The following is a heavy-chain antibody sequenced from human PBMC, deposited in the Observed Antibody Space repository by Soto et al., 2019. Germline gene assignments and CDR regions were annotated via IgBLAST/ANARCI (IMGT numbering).Heavy chain of an antibody. V-gene: IGHV6-1*01. CDR1: GDSVSSNSAA. CDR2: TYYRSQWYN. J-gene: IGHJ6*02. CDR3: ARTVARDYYYKGVDV. D-gene: IGHD6-19*01. Sequence: PSQTLSLTCVISGDSVSSNSAAWNWIRQSPSRGLEWLGRTYYRSQWYNDYAVSVKGRIIINPDTSKNQFSLQLSSVTPEDTAVYYCARTVARDYYYKGVDVWGQGTTVTAP.